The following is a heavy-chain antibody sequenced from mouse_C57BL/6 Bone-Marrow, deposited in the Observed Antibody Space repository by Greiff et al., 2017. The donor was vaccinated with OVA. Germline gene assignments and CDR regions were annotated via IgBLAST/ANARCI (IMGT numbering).Heavy chain of an antibody. CDR2: INPNNGGT. J-gene: IGHJ1*03. CDR1: GYTFTDYN. V-gene: IGHV1-18*01. D-gene: IGHD4-1*01. Sequence: DVQLQESGPELVKPGASVKIPCKASGYTFTDYNMDWVKQSHGKSLEWIGDINPNNGGTIYNQKFKGKATLTVDKSSSTAYMELRSLTSEDTAVYYCARLWDGWYFDVWGTGTTVTVSS. CDR3: ARLWDGWYFDV.